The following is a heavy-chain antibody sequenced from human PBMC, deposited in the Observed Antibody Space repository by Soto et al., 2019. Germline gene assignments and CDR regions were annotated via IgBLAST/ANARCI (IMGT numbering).Heavy chain of an antibody. V-gene: IGHV4-34*01. D-gene: IGHD6-19*01. CDR3: ARGFVAVAGDVGPSYYYYYGMDV. CDR2: INHSGST. J-gene: IGHJ6*02. Sequence: QLQLQQWGAGLLKPSETLSLTCAVYGGSFSGYYWSWIRQPPGKGLEWIGEINHSGSTNYNPSLKSRVTISVDTSKNQFSLKLSSVTAADTAVYYCARGFVAVAGDVGPSYYYYYGMDVWGQGTTVTVSS. CDR1: GGSFSGYY.